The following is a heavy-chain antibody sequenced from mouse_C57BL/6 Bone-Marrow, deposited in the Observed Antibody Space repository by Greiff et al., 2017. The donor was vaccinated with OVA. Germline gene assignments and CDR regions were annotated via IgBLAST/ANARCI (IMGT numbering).Heavy chain of an antibody. CDR2: IYPGSGNT. J-gene: IGHJ1*03. V-gene: IGHV1-76*01. Sequence: QVQLKESGAELVRPGASVTLSCKASGYTFPDYYINWVKQRPGQGLEWIARIYPGSGNTYYNEKFKGKATLTAEKSSSTAYMQLSSLTSEDSAVYFCARGDTTVVADVWGTGTTVTVSS. D-gene: IGHD1-1*01. CDR1: GYTFPDYY. CDR3: ARGDTTVVADV.